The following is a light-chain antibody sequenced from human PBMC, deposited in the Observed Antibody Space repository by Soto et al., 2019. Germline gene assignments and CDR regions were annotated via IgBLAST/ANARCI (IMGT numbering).Light chain of an antibody. CDR3: QQLHDYPIT. V-gene: IGKV1-9*01. CDR1: QGIDSS. Sequence: ILLTQSPSSLSASVGDRVTITCRASQGIDSSFAWYQQKPGKAPKLLIYAASSLQSGVPSRFSGSGSGTDFTLTISSLQPEDFATYYCQQLHDYPITFGQVTRLEIK. CDR2: AAS. J-gene: IGKJ5*01.